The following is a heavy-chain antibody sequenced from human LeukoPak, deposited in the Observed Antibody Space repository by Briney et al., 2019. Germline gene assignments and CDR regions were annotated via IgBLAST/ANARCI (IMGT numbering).Heavy chain of an antibody. J-gene: IGHJ4*02. Sequence: SETLSLTCSVSVGSTSTHSCTWSRQPAGKGLEWIGRVYSGGATNYNPSLKSRVTMSVETSNHQFSLRLSPVTAADTGVYYCVRGGAYYFSFDSWGQGILVTVSS. V-gene: IGHV4-4*07. D-gene: IGHD3-22*01. CDR1: VGSTSTHS. CDR3: VRGGAYYFSFDS. CDR2: VYSGGAT.